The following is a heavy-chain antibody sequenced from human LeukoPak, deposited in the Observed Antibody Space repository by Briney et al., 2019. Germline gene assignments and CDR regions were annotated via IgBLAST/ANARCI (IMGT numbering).Heavy chain of an antibody. CDR3: ATLSGDSHGYDY. CDR2: ILHDGSNK. V-gene: IGHV3-30*03. J-gene: IGHJ4*02. D-gene: IGHD5-18*01. CDR1: GFTFSSYA. Sequence: GGSLRLSCAASGFTFSSYAMHWVRQAPGKGLEWVAVILHDGSNKQYADSVKGRFTISRDNSKNTLYLQINSLRAEDTAVYYCATLSGDSHGYDYWGLGTLVTVSS.